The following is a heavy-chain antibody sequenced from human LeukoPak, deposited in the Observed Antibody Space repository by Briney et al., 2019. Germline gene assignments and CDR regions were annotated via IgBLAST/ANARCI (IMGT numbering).Heavy chain of an antibody. CDR3: ARAFAYYYDSSGYYCDY. Sequence: PSETLSLTCAVYGGSFSGYYWSWIRQPPGKGLEWIGEINHSGSTNYNPSLKSRVTISVDTSENQFSLKLSSVTAADTAVYYCARAFAYYYDSSGYYCDYWGQGTLVTVSS. CDR1: GGSFSGYY. V-gene: IGHV4-34*01. CDR2: INHSGST. J-gene: IGHJ4*02. D-gene: IGHD3-22*01.